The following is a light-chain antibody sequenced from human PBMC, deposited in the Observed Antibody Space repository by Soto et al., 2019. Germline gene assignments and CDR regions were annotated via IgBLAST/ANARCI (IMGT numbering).Light chain of an antibody. CDR2: EVS. CDR1: SSDVGANNY. Sequence: QSVLTQPASGSGSPGQSITISCIGTSSDVGANNYVSWYQQHPGKAPKLIISEVSDRPSGVSNRFSGSKSGNTASLTISGLQTEDEADYYCTSYTGYDSDTPWVFGGGTKVTVL. J-gene: IGLJ3*02. V-gene: IGLV2-14*01. CDR3: TSYTGYDSDTPWV.